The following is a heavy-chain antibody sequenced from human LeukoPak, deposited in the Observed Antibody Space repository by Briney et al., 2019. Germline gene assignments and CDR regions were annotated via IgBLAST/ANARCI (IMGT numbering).Heavy chain of an antibody. D-gene: IGHD1-1*01. CDR1: GFTFSSYW. J-gene: IGHJ4*01. CDR2: IKQDGSEK. CDR3: ARGGRYGTTVSFIFDY. V-gene: IGHV3-7*01. Sequence: PGGSLRLSCAASGFTFSSYWMSWVRQAPGKGLEWVANIKQDGSEKYFVDSVKGRFTISRDNAKNSLYLQMNSLRAEDTAVYYCARGGRYGTTVSFIFDYWGQEPWSPSPQ.